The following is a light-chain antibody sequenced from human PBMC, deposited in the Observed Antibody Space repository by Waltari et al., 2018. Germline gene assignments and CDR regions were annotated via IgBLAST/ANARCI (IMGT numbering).Light chain of an antibody. CDR1: QSVADY. Sequence: EIVLTQSPVTLSLSPGERATLSCRASQSVADYLVWYQQRAGQAPRLLIYDAANRAAGIPDRFRGSGSGTDFTLTISSLEPEDFAVYYCQQRSKWPGTFGQGTKIEIK. J-gene: IGKJ1*01. CDR3: QQRSKWPGT. CDR2: DAA. V-gene: IGKV3-11*01.